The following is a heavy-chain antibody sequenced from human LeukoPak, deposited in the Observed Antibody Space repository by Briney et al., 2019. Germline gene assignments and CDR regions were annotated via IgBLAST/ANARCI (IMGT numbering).Heavy chain of an antibody. V-gene: IGHV1-46*01. CDR1: GYTFTSYY. CDR3: ARDWSGFESGSPFDY. J-gene: IGHJ4*02. CDR2: INPSGGST. D-gene: IGHD1-26*01. Sequence: GASVKVSCKASGYTFTSYYMHWVRQAPGQGLEWMGIINPSGGSTSYAQKFQGRVTMTRDTSTSTVYMELSSLRSEDTAVYYCARDWSGFESGSPFDYWGQGTLVTVSS.